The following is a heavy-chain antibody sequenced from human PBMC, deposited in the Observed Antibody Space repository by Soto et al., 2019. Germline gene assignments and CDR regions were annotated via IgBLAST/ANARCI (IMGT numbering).Heavy chain of an antibody. Sequence: GASAKVSCKASGGTFSSYAISWVRQAPGQGLEWMGGIIPIFGTANYAQKFQGRVTITADESTSTAYMELSSLRSEDTAVYYCARGREIVVVVAATLPLYYYYGMDVWGQGTTVTVSS. CDR1: GGTFSSYA. J-gene: IGHJ6*02. CDR2: IIPIFGTA. CDR3: ARGREIVVVVAATLPLYYYYGMDV. V-gene: IGHV1-69*13. D-gene: IGHD2-15*01.